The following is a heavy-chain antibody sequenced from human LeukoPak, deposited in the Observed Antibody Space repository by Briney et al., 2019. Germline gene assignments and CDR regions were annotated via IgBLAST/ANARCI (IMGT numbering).Heavy chain of an antibody. CDR2: IYISGST. CDR1: GGSISSYY. V-gene: IGHV4-4*07. Sequence: SETLSLTCTVSGGSISSYYWSWIRQPAGKGLEWIGRIYISGSTNYNPSLKSRVTMSVDTSKNQFSPKLSSVTSADTAVYYCARLLAAAGSFDYWGQGTLVTVSS. J-gene: IGHJ4*02. D-gene: IGHD6-13*01. CDR3: ARLLAAAGSFDY.